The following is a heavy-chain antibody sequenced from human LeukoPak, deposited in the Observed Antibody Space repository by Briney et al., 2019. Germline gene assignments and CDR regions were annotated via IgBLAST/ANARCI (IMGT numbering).Heavy chain of an antibody. D-gene: IGHD6-13*01. CDR3: AAGTAADY. J-gene: IGHJ4*02. Sequence: PGGSLRLSCVVSGIPFSDYYMNWIRQAPGKGLEWISCISSSRSYTDYADSVKGRFTISRDNTKNILYLQMNSLRVEDTAVYYCAAGTAADYWGLGTLVAVSS. CDR2: ISSSRSYT. CDR1: GIPFSDYY. V-gene: IGHV3-11*03.